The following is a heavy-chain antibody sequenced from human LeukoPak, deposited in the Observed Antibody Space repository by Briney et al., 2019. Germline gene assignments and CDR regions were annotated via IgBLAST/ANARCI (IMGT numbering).Heavy chain of an antibody. CDR1: GGSISSYY. CDR2: IYYSGST. Sequence: SETLSLTCTVSGGSISSYYWSWIRQPPGKRQERIGYIYYSGSTNYNPSLKSRVTISVDTSKNQFSLKLSSVTAADTAVYYCARSGYSYGWDYFDYWGQGTLVTVSS. V-gene: IGHV4-59*01. J-gene: IGHJ4*02. D-gene: IGHD5-18*01. CDR3: ARSGYSYGWDYFDY.